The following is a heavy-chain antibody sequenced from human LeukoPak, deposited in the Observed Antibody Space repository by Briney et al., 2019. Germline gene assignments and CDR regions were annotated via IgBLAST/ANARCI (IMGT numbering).Heavy chain of an antibody. V-gene: IGHV3-30*04. CDR1: GFTFSSYA. CDR3: ARDMWEYCSGGSCGPPVFDY. Sequence: PGRSLRLSCAASGFTFSSYAMHWVRQAPGKGLEWVAVISYDGSNKYYADSVKGRFTISRDNSKNTLYLQMNSLRAEDTAVYYCARDMWEYCSGGSCGPPVFDYWGQGTLVTVSS. CDR2: ISYDGSNK. J-gene: IGHJ4*02. D-gene: IGHD2-15*01.